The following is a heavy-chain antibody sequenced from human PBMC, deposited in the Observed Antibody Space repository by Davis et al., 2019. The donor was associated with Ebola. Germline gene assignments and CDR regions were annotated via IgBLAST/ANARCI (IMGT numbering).Heavy chain of an antibody. CDR3: AKDYRGSEIMFEI. CDR2: ITDGGGDT. D-gene: IGHD3-16*02. CDR1: GFTVSSKY. Sequence: PGGSLRLSCAASGFTVSSKYMAWVRQAPGKGLEWVSSITDGGGDTFYADSVRGRFTISRDDSKNTLSLQMNSLRVEDTALYYCAKDYRGSEIMFEIWGQGTMVTVSS. J-gene: IGHJ3*02. V-gene: IGHV3-23*01.